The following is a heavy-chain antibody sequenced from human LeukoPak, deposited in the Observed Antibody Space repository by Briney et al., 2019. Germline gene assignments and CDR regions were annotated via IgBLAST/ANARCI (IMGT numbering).Heavy chain of an antibody. CDR1: GGSISSYY. Sequence: PSETLSLTCTVSGGSISSYYWSWIRQPPGKGLEWIGYIYYSGSTNYNPSLKSRVTISVDTSKNQFSLKLSSVTAADTAVYYCARVRIGYQLLRRFDAFDIWGQGTMVTVSS. V-gene: IGHV4-59*01. CDR3: ARVRIGYQLLRRFDAFDI. D-gene: IGHD2-2*01. J-gene: IGHJ3*02. CDR2: IYYSGST.